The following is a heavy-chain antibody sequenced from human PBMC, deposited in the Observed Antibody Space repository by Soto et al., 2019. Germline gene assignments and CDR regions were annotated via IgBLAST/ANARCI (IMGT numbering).Heavy chain of an antibody. Sequence: VKVSCKASGYTFTSYGISWVRQAPGQGLEWMGWISAYNGNTNYAQKLQGRVTMTTDTSTSTAYMELRSLRSDDTAVYYCARRGKGSSWNYYYYYGMDVWGQGTTVTVSS. D-gene: IGHD6-13*01. CDR2: ISAYNGNT. CDR1: GYTFTSYG. J-gene: IGHJ6*02. V-gene: IGHV1-18*04. CDR3: ARRGKGSSWNYYYYYGMDV.